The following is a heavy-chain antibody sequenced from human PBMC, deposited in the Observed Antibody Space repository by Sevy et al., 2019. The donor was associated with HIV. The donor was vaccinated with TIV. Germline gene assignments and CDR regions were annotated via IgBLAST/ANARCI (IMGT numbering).Heavy chain of an antibody. CDR1: GFTVSSNY. Sequence: GGSLRLSCAASGFTVSSNYMSWVRQAPGKGLEWVSVIYSGGSTYYADSVKGRFTISRDNSKNPLYLQMNSLRAEDTAVYYCARVGLWRENAFDIWGKGTMVTVSS. CDR2: IYSGGST. V-gene: IGHV3-53*01. D-gene: IGHD3-16*01. CDR3: ARVGLWRENAFDI. J-gene: IGHJ3*02.